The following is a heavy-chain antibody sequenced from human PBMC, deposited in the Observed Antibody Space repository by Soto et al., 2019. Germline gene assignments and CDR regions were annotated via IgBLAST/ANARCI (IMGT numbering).Heavy chain of an antibody. Sequence: ASVKVSCKASGYTFRSYGISWVRQAPGQGLEGVGWINAYNGDTNYAPKFQDRITLTTETTTNTAYMWLRSRRLDETAVYYCARDWSRYYDNSGLSLFDCGQVSLFTVSS. D-gene: IGHD3-22*01. CDR2: INAYNGDT. J-gene: IGHJ4*02. CDR3: ARDWSRYYDNSGLSLFD. CDR1: GYTFRSYG. V-gene: IGHV1-18*04.